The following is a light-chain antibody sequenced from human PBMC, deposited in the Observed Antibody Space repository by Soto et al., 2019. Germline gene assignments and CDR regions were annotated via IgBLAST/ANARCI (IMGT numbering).Light chain of an antibody. CDR2: QTS. J-gene: IGKJ5*01. V-gene: IGKV3D-15*03. Sequence: EIVLTQSPAPLSLFAGDRVTLSWRASQYINTRLAWYQHRPGQAPRLLIYQTSIRAAGIPARFSASGTGTDFTLTISDVQTEDFAVYYCQQYNNWPPTFGQGTRLEIK. CDR1: QYINTR. CDR3: QQYNNWPPT.